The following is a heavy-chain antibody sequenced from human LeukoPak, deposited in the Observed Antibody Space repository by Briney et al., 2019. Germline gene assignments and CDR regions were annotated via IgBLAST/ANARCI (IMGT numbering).Heavy chain of an antibody. CDR3: AIEVVPAAIVY. J-gene: IGHJ4*02. V-gene: IGHV4-34*01. Sequence: SETLSLTCAVYGGSFSGYYWSWIRQPPGKGLEWIGEINHSGSTNYNPSLKSRVTISVDTSKNQFSLKLSSVTAADTAVYYYAIEVVPAAIVYWGQGTLVTVSS. CDR1: GGSFSGYY. CDR2: INHSGST. D-gene: IGHD2-2*01.